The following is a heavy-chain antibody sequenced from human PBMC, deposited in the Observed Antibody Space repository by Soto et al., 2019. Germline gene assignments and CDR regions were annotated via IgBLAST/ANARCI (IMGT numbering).Heavy chain of an antibody. J-gene: IGHJ5*02. Sequence: PSETLSLTCAVYGGSVNGYYWNWIRQPPGKGLEWIGEINHTGGTNYNPSLKSRVTISVDTSKNQFSLKLSSVTAADTAMYYCATRIIVFGVLIPPFDAWGQGTPVTVSS. CDR1: GGSVNGYY. V-gene: IGHV4-34*01. CDR3: ATRIIVFGVLIPPFDA. CDR2: INHTGGT. D-gene: IGHD3-3*01.